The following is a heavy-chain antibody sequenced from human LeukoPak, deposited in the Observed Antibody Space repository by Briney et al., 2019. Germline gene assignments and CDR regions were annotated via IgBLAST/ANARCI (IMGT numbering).Heavy chain of an antibody. CDR2: ISSSGSTK. J-gene: IGHJ4*02. Sequence: GGSLRLSCAASGFTFSSYEMNWVRQAPGKGLEWVSYISSSGSTKYYADSVKGRFTISRDNSKNTLYLQMNSLRAEDTAVYYCARGYLSSTRTDYFDYWGQGTLVTVSS. V-gene: IGHV3-48*03. CDR1: GFTFSSYE. CDR3: ARGYLSSTRTDYFDY. D-gene: IGHD6-13*01.